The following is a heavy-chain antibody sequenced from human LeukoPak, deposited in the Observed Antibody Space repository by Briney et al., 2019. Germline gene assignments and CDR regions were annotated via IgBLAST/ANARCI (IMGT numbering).Heavy chain of an antibody. Sequence: SETLSLTCTVSGGSISSSSYYWGWIRQPPGKGLEWIGSIYYSGSTYYNPSLKSRVTISVDTSKNQFSLKLSSVTAADTAVYYCARGSAPRPGYWGQGTLVTVSS. D-gene: IGHD6-6*01. J-gene: IGHJ4*02. CDR2: IYYSGST. V-gene: IGHV4-39*07. CDR3: ARGSAPRPGY. CDR1: GGSISSSSYY.